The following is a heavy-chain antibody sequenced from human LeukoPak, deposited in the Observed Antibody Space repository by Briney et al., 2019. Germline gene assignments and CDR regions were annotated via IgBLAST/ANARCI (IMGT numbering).Heavy chain of an antibody. CDR3: ARHRQSDADAFDF. CDR2: YFFPGST. Sequence: KPSETLSLTCTVSGGSISSYYWSWIRQPPGKELEWIGYYFFPGSTKYNPSLKSRVTMSGDASNNQFSVKLYSVTAAATAVYYCARHRQSDADAFDFWGQGTMVTVSS. CDR1: GGSISSYY. V-gene: IGHV4-59*08. J-gene: IGHJ3*01.